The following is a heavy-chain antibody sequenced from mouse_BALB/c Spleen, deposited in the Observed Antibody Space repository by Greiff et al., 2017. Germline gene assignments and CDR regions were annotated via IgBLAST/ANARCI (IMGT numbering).Heavy chain of an antibody. CDR3: ARRGPFGY. Sequence: VQLKESGAELVKPGASVKLSCTASGFNIKDTYMHWVKQRPEQGLEWIGRIDPANGNTKYDPKFQGKATITADTSSNTAYLQLSSLTSEDTAVHYCARRGPFGYWGQGTTLTVSS. CDR1: GFNIKDTY. V-gene: IGHV14-3*02. J-gene: IGHJ2*01. CDR2: IDPANGNT.